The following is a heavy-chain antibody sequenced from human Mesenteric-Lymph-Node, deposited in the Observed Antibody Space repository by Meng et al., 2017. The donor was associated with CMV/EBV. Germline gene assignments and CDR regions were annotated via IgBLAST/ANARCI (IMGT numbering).Heavy chain of an antibody. CDR1: SFRAYY. D-gene: IGHD2-2*01. Sequence: SFRAYYWSWIRQPPGKGLEWIGEINHSGSTKYNPSLKSRVTISVDTSKNQFSLKLTSVTAADTAVYYCAGADIVVVPAAMPGYGMDVWGQGTTVTVSS. CDR2: INHSGST. CDR3: AGADIVVVPAAMPGYGMDV. J-gene: IGHJ6*02. V-gene: IGHV4-34*01.